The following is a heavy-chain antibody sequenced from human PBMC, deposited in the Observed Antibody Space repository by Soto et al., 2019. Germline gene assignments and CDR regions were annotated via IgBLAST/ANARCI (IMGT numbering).Heavy chain of an antibody. D-gene: IGHD6-19*01. CDR2: IYYSGST. J-gene: IGHJ6*03. Sequence: SETLSLTCTVSGGSISSSSYYWGWIRQPPGKGLEWIGSIYYSGSTYYNPSLKSRVTISVDTSKNQFSLKLSSVTAADTAVYYCASLQPGIAVAVTPLGDYYYYLAVWGKGTTVTVSS. CDR3: ASLQPGIAVAVTPLGDYYYYLAV. V-gene: IGHV4-39*01. CDR1: GGSISSSSYY.